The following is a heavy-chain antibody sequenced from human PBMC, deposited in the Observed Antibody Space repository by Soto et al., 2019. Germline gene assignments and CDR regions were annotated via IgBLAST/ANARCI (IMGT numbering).Heavy chain of an antibody. CDR3: GRPTVGATSVFDI. J-gene: IGHJ3*02. Sequence: ASVKVSCKASGYTFTSYAMHWVRQAPGQRLEWMGWINAGNGNTKYSQKFQGRVTITADESTSTAYMELSSLRSEDTAVYYCGRPTVGATSVFDIWGQGTMVTVSS. V-gene: IGHV1-3*01. CDR1: GYTFTSYA. CDR2: INAGNGNT. D-gene: IGHD1-26*01.